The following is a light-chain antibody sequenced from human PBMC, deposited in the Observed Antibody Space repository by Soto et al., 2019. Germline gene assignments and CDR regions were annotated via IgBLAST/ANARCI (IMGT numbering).Light chain of an antibody. J-gene: IGKJ1*01. CDR3: QQYNNWPLT. CDR2: DAS. V-gene: IGKV3-15*01. CDR1: QSVSSSY. Sequence: EIVLTQSPGTLSLSPGERATLSCRASQSVSSSYLAWYQQKPGQAPRLLIYDASTRATGTPARFSGSGSGTEFTLTISSLQSEDFAVYYCQQYNNWPLTFGQGTKVDIK.